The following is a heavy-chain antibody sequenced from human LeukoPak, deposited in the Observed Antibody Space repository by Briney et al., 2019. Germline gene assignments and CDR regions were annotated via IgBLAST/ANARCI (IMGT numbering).Heavy chain of an antibody. CDR1: GFTFGDYA. J-gene: IGHJ5*02. V-gene: IGHV3-49*03. Sequence: PGGSLRLSCTASGFTFGDYAMSWFRQAPGKGLEWVGFIRSKAYSGTTEYAASVKGRFTISRDDSKSIAYLQMNSLKIEDTAMYYCSGVGPTPNWFDPWGQGTLITVSS. CDR3: SGVGPTPNWFDP. D-gene: IGHD1-26*01. CDR2: IRSKAYSGTT.